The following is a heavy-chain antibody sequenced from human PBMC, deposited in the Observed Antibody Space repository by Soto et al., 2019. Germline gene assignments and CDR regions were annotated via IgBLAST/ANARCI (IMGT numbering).Heavy chain of an antibody. D-gene: IGHD6-25*01. Sequence: VGSLRLSCEVSGLTFSSYWMNWVRQAPGKGLEWVANIRPDGSQKNYVDSVRSRFTISRDNARSSVSLQMNSLRGDDTALYYCMTSGGYWGQGTLVTVSS. CDR1: GLTFSSYW. CDR3: MTSGGY. V-gene: IGHV3-7*01. J-gene: IGHJ4*02. CDR2: IRPDGSQK.